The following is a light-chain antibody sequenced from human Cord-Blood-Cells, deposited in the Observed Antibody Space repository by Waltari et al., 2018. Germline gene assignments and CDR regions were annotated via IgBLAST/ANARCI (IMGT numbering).Light chain of an antibody. V-gene: IGKV1-33*01. J-gene: IGKJ1*01. CDR2: DAS. Sequence: DIQMTQSPSHLSASVGDRVTITCQASQDISNYLNWYQQKPGKAPKLLIYDASNLETGVPSRFSGSGSGTDFTFTISSLQPEDIATYYCQQYDNLPWTFGQGTKVEIK. CDR1: QDISNY. CDR3: QQYDNLPWT.